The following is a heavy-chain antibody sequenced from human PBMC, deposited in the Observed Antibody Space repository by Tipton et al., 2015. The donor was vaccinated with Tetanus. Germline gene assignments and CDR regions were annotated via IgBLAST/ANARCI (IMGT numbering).Heavy chain of an antibody. CDR2: IYYSGST. Sequence: TLSLTCTVSGGSISSSSYYWGWIRQPPGKGLEWIGYIYYSGSTNYNPSLKSRVTISVDTSKNQFSLKLSSVTAADTAVYYCASWDDGSGSYMGYWGQGTLVTVSS. D-gene: IGHD3-10*01. V-gene: IGHV4-61*05. CDR1: GGSISSSSYY. CDR3: ASWDDGSGSYMGY. J-gene: IGHJ4*02.